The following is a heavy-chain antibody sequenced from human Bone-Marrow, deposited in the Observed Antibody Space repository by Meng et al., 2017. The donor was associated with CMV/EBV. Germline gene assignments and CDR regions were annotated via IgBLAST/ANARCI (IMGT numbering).Heavy chain of an antibody. V-gene: IGHV1-8*01. CDR3: ARDKVPGIAAAGPQGGSYYYGMDV. D-gene: IGHD6-13*01. CDR1: GYTFTSYD. Sequence: ASVKVSCKASGYTFTSYDINWVRQATGQGLEWMGWMNPNSGNTGYAQKFQGRVTMTRNTSISTAYMELSSLRSEDTAVYYCARDKVPGIAAAGPQGGSYYYGMDVWGQGTTVTVSS. CDR2: MNPNSGNT. J-gene: IGHJ6*02.